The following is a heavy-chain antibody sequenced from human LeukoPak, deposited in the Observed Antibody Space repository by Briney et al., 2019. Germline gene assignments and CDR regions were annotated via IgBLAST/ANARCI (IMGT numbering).Heavy chain of an antibody. V-gene: IGHV3-21*01. CDR3: ARDVQVATIYPLDY. CDR1: GFTFSSYS. CDR2: ISSSSSYI. D-gene: IGHD5-12*01. Sequence: PGGSLRLSCAASGFTFSSYSMNWVRQAPGKGLEWVSSISSSSSYIYYADSVKSRFTISRDNAKNSLYLQMNSLRAEDTAVYYCARDVQVATIYPLDYWGQGTLVTVSS. J-gene: IGHJ4*02.